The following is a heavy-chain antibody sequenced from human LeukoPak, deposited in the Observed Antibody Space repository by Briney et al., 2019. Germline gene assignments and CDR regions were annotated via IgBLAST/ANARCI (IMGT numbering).Heavy chain of an antibody. CDR1: GGTFSSYA. J-gene: IGHJ4*02. D-gene: IGHD4-17*01. CDR2: IIPIFGTA. CDR3: ARKSIYGDYEGTRDY. V-gene: IGHV1-69*05. Sequence: SVKVSCKASGGTFSSYAISWVRQAPGQGLEWMGRIIPIFGTANYAQKFQGRVTITTDESTSTAYMELSSLRSEDTAVYYCARKSIYGDYEGTRDYWGQGTLVTVSS.